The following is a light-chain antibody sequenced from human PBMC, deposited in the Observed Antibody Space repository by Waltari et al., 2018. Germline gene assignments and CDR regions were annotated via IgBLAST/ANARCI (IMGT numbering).Light chain of an antibody. J-gene: IGLJ3*02. Sequence: NFMLTQPRSVSGSPGMTVPISCTRSSGSIASTYVQWYQQRPGSAPTTVIYEDNQRPSGVPDRFSGSIDSSSNSASLTISGLETEDEADYYCQSYVDSGVFGGGTTLTVL. CDR1: SGSIASTY. CDR3: QSYVDSGV. V-gene: IGLV6-57*03. CDR2: EDN.